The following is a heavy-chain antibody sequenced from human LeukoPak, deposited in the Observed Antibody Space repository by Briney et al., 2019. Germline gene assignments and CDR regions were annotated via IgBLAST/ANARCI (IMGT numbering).Heavy chain of an antibody. J-gene: IGHJ4*02. V-gene: IGHV3-23*01. Sequence: GGSLRLSCAASGFTFSSYAMSWVRQAPGKGLEWVSAISGSGGSTYYADSVKGRFTISRDNSKNTLYLQMNSLRAEDTAVYYCAKDGGLWVSAHWGDSWGRGTLVTASS. CDR3: AKDGGLWVSAHWGDS. D-gene: IGHD7-27*01. CDR2: ISGSGGST. CDR1: GFTFSSYA.